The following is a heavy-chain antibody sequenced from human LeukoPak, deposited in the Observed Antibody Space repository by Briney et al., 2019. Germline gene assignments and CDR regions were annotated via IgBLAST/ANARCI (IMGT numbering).Heavy chain of an antibody. CDR2: INHSGST. J-gene: IGHJ4*02. CDR3: ARGMCSGGSCPPGYYFDY. Sequence: PSETLSLTCAVYGGSCSGYYWSWIRQPPGKGLEWIGEINHSGSTNYNPSLKSRVTISVDTSKNQFSLKLSSVTAADTAVYYCARGMCSGGSCPPGYYFDYWGQGTLVTVSS. CDR1: GGSCSGYY. V-gene: IGHV4-34*01. D-gene: IGHD2-15*01.